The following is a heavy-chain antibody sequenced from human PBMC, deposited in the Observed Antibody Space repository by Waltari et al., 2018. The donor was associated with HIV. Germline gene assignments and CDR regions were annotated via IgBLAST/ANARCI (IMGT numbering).Heavy chain of an antibody. J-gene: IGHJ4*02. CDR3: VRGAPFDY. CDR2: SNSDGSDT. Sequence: EEQLVESGGGLVQPGGSLRLSCAASGFTFCSFWMHWVGHVPGKGLVWVSRSNSDGSDTSTADSVKVRFTIFRDNARNTLYLQMHSLRAVDTALYYCVRGAPFDYWGQGALVAVSS. V-gene: IGHV3-74*01. CDR1: GFTFCSFW.